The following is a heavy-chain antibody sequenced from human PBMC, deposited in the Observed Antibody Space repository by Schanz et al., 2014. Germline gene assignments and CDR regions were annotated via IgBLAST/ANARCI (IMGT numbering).Heavy chain of an antibody. CDR3: VRDSFFAFDY. Sequence: EMQLLESGGGLAQPGGSLRLSCAASGFTFSSYAMSWVRQAPGKGLECVSAISGSGGSTYYADSVKGRFTIARDNAKNSVLLQMNSLRAEDTAVYYCVRDSFFAFDYWGQGTLVTVSS. D-gene: IGHD3-3*01. CDR2: ISGSGGST. J-gene: IGHJ4*02. CDR1: GFTFSSYA. V-gene: IGHV3-23*01.